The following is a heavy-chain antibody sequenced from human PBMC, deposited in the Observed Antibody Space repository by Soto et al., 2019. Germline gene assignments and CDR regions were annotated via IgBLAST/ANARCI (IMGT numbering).Heavy chain of an antibody. CDR2: ISYDGNNK. CDR1: GFTFSSYG. J-gene: IGHJ4*02. CDR3: AKDGPDCFDTSGHYRVPNYLDF. D-gene: IGHD3-22*01. V-gene: IGHV3-30*18. Sequence: GESLKISCAPSGFTFSSYGMHWVRQAPGKGLEWVAVISYDGNNKYYADSVKGRFTISRDNSRNTLYLQMNSLRAEDTAVYYCAKDGPDCFDTSGHYRVPNYLDFWGQGTLVTVSS.